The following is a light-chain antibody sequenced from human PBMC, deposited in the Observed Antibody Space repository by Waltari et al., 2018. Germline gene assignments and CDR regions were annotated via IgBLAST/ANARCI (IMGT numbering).Light chain of an antibody. CDR3: QKYVNLPAT. V-gene: IGKV3-20*01. Sequence: EIVLTQSPGTLSLSPGERATLSCRASKGVGRYLAWYQQKPGQAPRLLIYDASTRATGIPDRFIVSGSGTDFSHTMRRLCSEDFAVYYCQKYVNLPATFGQGTKVEIK. CDR2: DAS. J-gene: IGKJ1*01. CDR1: KGVGRY.